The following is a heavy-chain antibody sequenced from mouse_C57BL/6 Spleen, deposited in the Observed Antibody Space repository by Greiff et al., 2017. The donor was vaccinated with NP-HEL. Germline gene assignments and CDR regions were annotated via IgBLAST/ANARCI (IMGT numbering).Heavy chain of an antibody. D-gene: IGHD2-3*01. CDR2: IYPSDSET. CDR1: GYTFTSYW. V-gene: IGHV1-61*01. CDR3: ARYDGYFYYFDY. J-gene: IGHJ2*01. Sequence: QVQLKQSGAELVRPGSSVKLFCKASGYTFTSYWMDWVKQRPGQGLEWIGNIYPSDSETHYNQKFKDKATLTVDKSSSTAYMQLSSLTSEDSAVYYCARYDGYFYYFDYWGQGTTLTVSS.